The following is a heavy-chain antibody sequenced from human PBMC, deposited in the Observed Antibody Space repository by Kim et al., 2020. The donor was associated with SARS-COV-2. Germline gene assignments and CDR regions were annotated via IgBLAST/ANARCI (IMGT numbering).Heavy chain of an antibody. J-gene: IGHJ6*03. V-gene: IGHV3-48*02. CDR1: GFTFNTYS. CDR2: ISSSSNNI. Sequence: GGSLRLSCAASGFTFNTYSMNWVRQAPGKGLEWVSYISSSSNNINYADSVKGRFTISRDNARNSLYLQMNSLRDEDTAVYYCAKVRGYMDVWGKGTTVTVSS. CDR3: AKVRGYMDV. D-gene: IGHD3-10*01.